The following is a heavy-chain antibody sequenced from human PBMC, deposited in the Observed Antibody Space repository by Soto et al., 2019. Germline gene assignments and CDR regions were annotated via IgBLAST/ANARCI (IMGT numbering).Heavy chain of an antibody. CDR3: AISNTGYDLFWFDP. D-gene: IGHD5-12*01. CDR1: GGSISNYY. Sequence: SETLSLTCTVSGGSISNYYWSWIRQPPGMGLEWIGYIYYSGSTNYNSSLKSRVTISIDTSKNQFSLKLSSVTAADTAVYYCAISNTGYDLFWFDPCGLGTLVPVSS. V-gene: IGHV4-59*12. J-gene: IGHJ5*02. CDR2: IYYSGST.